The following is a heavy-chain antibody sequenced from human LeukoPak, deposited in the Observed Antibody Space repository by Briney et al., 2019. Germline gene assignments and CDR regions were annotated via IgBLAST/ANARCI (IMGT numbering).Heavy chain of an antibody. D-gene: IGHD3-16*01. CDR1: GFTFSSYA. CDR3: AKDYAVGSIDY. Sequence: GGSLRLSCAASGFTFSSYAMSWVRQAPGKGLEWVSAISGSGGSTYYADSVKGRFTISRDNSKNTVSLQMESLRAEDTALYYCAKDYAVGSIDYWGQGTLVTVSS. V-gene: IGHV3-23*01. CDR2: ISGSGGST. J-gene: IGHJ4*02.